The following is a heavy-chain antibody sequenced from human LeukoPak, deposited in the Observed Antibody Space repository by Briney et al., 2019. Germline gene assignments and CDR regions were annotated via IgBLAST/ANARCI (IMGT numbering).Heavy chain of an antibody. D-gene: IGHD1-26*01. CDR1: GFTFDGYG. J-gene: IGHJ3*02. CDR3: AKDRNYRDAFDI. V-gene: IGHV3-20*04. Sequence: PGGSLRLSCAASGFTFDGYGMSWVRQAPGKGLEWVSGINWNGGNTGYADSVKGRFTISRDNAKNSLYLQMNSLRAEDTAVYYCAKDRNYRDAFDIWGQGTMVTVSS. CDR2: INWNGGNT.